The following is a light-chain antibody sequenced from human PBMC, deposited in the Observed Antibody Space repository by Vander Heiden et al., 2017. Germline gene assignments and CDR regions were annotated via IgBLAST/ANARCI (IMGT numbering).Light chain of an antibody. V-gene: IGLV1-44*01. CDR1: SSNIGSNT. Sequence: QSVLTPPPSPSGTPGQRVTISCSGSSSNIGSNTVNWYQQLPGTAPKLLIYSNNQRPSGVPDRFSGSKSGTSASLAISGLQSEDEADYYCAAWDDSLNGVVFGGGTKLTVL. CDR3: AAWDDSLNGVV. CDR2: SNN. J-gene: IGLJ2*01.